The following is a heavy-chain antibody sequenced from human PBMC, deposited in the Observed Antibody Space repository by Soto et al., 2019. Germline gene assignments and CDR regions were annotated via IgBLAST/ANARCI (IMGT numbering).Heavy chain of an antibody. Sequence: ASVKVSCKASGGTFSSYAMHWVRQAPGQRLEWMGWINAGNGNTKYSQKFQGRVTITRDTSASTAYMELSSLRSEDTAVYYCARDLVVVAATVYYYYGMDVWGQGTTVTVSS. J-gene: IGHJ6*02. V-gene: IGHV1-3*01. CDR3: ARDLVVVAATVYYYYGMDV. D-gene: IGHD2-15*01. CDR1: GGTFSSYA. CDR2: INAGNGNT.